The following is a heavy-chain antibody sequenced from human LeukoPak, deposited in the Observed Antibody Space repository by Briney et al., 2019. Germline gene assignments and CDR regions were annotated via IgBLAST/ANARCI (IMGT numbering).Heavy chain of an antibody. Sequence: ASVKVSCKASGYTFTSYDINWVRQATGQGLEWMGWMNPNSGNTGYAQKFQGRVTMTRNTSISTAYMELSSLRSEDTAVYYCARGLRPYYYDSSGYYYRYWGQRTLVTVSS. D-gene: IGHD3-22*01. V-gene: IGHV1-8*01. CDR3: ARGLRPYYYDSSGYYYRY. CDR2: MNPNSGNT. J-gene: IGHJ4*02. CDR1: GYTFTSYD.